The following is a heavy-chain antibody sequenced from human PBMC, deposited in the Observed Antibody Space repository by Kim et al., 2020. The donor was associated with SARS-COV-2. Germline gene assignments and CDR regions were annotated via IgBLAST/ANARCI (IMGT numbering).Heavy chain of an antibody. Sequence: YADSMKGRFTISRDNSTNTLYLQMNSLRAEDTAVYYCAKDSRASGSYYNYWGQGTLVTVSS. V-gene: IGHV3-23*03. D-gene: IGHD3-10*01. J-gene: IGHJ4*02. CDR3: AKDSRASGSYYNY.